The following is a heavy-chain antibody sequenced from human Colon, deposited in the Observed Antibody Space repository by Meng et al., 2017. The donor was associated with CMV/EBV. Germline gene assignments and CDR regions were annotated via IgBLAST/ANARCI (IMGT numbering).Heavy chain of an antibody. CDR3: ARATKSSCWEVLDY. CDR2: SYYTGST. D-gene: IGHD2-2*01. J-gene: IGHJ4*01. V-gene: IGHV4-34*01. Sequence: QVQLRQWGAGLLKPSETLSLTCAVYGESFSGYYWTWIRQPSGRGLEWIGESYYTGSTNYSPSLKSRVTISLDTSKNQFSLKLNSVTAADTAVYYCARATKSSCWEVLDYWGHGTLVTVSS. CDR1: GESFSGYY.